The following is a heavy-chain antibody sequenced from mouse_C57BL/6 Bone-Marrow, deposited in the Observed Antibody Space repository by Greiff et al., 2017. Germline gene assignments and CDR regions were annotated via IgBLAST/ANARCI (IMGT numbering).Heavy chain of an antibody. V-gene: IGHV1-82*01. CDR2: IYPGDGDT. CDR1: GYAFSSSW. Sequence: VQLQQSGPELVKPGASVKISCKASGYAFSSSWMNWVKQRPGKGLEWIGRIYPGDGDTNYNGKFKGKATLTADKSSSTAYMQLSSLTSEGSAVYFCARWGYGSSSWFAYWGQGTLVTVSA. CDR3: ARWGYGSSSWFAY. D-gene: IGHD1-1*01. J-gene: IGHJ3*01.